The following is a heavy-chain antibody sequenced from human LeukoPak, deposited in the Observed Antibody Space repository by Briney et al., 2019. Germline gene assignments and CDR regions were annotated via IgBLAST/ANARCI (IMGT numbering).Heavy chain of an antibody. CDR3: ARGIYDFWTRDPSGYYFDY. CDR1: GGSISSGGYS. CDR2: IYHSGST. D-gene: IGHD3-3*01. Sequence: SQTLSLTCAVSGGSISSGGYSWSWIRQPPGKGLEWIGYIYHSGSTYYNPSLKSRVTISVDRSKNQFSLKLSSVTAADTAVYYCARGIYDFWTRDPSGYYFDYWGQGTLVTVSS. J-gene: IGHJ4*02. V-gene: IGHV4-30-2*01.